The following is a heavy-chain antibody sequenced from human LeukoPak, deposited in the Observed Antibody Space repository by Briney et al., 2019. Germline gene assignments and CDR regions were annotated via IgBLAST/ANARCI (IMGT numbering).Heavy chain of an antibody. CDR1: GYTFTSYA. Sequence: ASVKVSCKASGYTFTSYAMHWVRQAPGQRLEWMGWINAGNGNTKYPQEFQGRVTITRDTSASTAYMELSSLRSEDMAVYYCARARPPPAVYDSSGYSSWFDPWGQGTLVTVSS. D-gene: IGHD3-22*01. CDR3: ARARPPPAVYDSSGYSSWFDP. V-gene: IGHV1-3*03. J-gene: IGHJ5*02. CDR2: INAGNGNT.